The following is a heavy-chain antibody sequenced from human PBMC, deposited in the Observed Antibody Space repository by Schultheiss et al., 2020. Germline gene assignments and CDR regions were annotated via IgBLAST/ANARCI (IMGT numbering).Heavy chain of an antibody. CDR1: GFTFSSYG. D-gene: IGHD6-6*01. V-gene: IGHV3-33*06. CDR3: AKGSSSGLAQYFDL. CDR2: IWYDGSNK. Sequence: GGSLRLSCAASGFTFSSYGMHWVRQAPGKGLEWVAVIWYDGSNKYYADSVNGRFTISRDNSKNTLYLQMNSLRVEDTAVYYCAKGSSSGLAQYFDLWGQGTLVTVSS. J-gene: IGHJ4*02.